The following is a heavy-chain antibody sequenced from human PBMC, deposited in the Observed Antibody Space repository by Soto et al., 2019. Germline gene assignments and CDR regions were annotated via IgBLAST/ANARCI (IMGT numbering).Heavy chain of an antibody. CDR2: INPSGGST. D-gene: IGHD6-19*01. V-gene: IGHV1-46*01. Sequence: ASVKVSCKASGYTFTTYYIHWVRQAPGQGLEWMGIINPSGGSTSYAQKFQGRVTMTRDTSTSTVYMALSSLRSEDTAVYYCAKRIMAGPYYYYGMDVWGQGTTVTVSS. CDR3: AKRIMAGPYYYYGMDV. J-gene: IGHJ6*02. CDR1: GYTFTTYY.